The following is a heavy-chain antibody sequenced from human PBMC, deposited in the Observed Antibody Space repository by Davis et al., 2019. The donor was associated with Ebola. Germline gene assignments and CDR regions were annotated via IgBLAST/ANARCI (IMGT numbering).Heavy chain of an antibody. D-gene: IGHD3-22*01. J-gene: IGHJ3*02. V-gene: IGHV4-31*03. CDR1: GGSISSGGYY. CDR3: ARGVPTYYYDSSGYEAFDI. Sequence: SETLSLTCTVSGGSISSGGYYWSWIRQHPGKGLAWIGYIYSSGSTYYNPSLKSRVTISVDTSKNQFSLKLSSVTPADTAVYYCARGVPTYYYDSSGYEAFDIWGQGTMVTVSS. CDR2: IYSSGST.